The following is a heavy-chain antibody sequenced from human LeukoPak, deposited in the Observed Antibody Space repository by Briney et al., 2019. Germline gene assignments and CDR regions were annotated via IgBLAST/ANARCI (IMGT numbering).Heavy chain of an antibody. CDR3: ASDAYDSSGYYSREDY. J-gene: IGHJ4*02. CDR2: INPNSGGT. CDR1: GYTFTGYY. Sequence: GASVKVSCKASGYTFTGYYMHWVRQAPGQGLEWMGGINPNSGGTNYAQKFQGRVTMTRDTSISTAYMELSRLRSDDTAVYYCASDAYDSSGYYSREDYWGQGTLVTVPS. V-gene: IGHV1-2*02. D-gene: IGHD3-22*01.